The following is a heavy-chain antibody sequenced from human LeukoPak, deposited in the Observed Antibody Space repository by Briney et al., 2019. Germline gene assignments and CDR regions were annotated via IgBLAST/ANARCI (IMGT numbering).Heavy chain of an antibody. D-gene: IGHD3-22*01. CDR1: GYSFTGYY. Sequence: ASVKVSCKASGYSFTGYYMHWVRQAPGQGLEWMGWINPNSGDTNYAQKFQGRVTISRDTSISTAYMELSRMTSDDTAVYYCARDLYYDSSGYYFAFDIWGQGTMVTVSS. CDR2: INPNSGDT. V-gene: IGHV1-2*02. CDR3: ARDLYYDSSGYYFAFDI. J-gene: IGHJ3*02.